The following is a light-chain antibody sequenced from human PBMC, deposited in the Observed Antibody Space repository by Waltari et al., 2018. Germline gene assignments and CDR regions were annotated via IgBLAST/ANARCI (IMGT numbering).Light chain of an antibody. CDR2: GAS. J-gene: IGKJ1*01. CDR1: QSVSSK. V-gene: IGKV3-15*01. CDR3: QQYNNWPVT. Sequence: EIVMTQSPATLSVSPGERATLSCRASQSVSSKLAWYQQKPGQAPRLLIYGASTRATGLPARFSGGGSGTEFTLTISSLQSEDFAVYYCQQYNNWPVTFGQGTEVEIK.